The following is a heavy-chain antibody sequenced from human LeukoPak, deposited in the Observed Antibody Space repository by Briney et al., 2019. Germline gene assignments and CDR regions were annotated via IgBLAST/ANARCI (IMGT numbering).Heavy chain of an antibody. Sequence: GGSLRLSCAASGFTFSSYGMHWVRQAPGKGLEWVAVISYDGSNKYYADSVKSRFTISRDNSKNTLYLQMNSLRAEDTAVYYCAKDRNAYYYGSGPFDYWGQGTLVTVSS. D-gene: IGHD3-10*01. CDR2: ISYDGSNK. CDR1: GFTFSSYG. V-gene: IGHV3-30*18. J-gene: IGHJ4*02. CDR3: AKDRNAYYYGSGPFDY.